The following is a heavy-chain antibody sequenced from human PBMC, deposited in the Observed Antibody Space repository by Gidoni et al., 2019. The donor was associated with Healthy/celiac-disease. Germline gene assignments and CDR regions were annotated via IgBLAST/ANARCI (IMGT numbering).Heavy chain of an antibody. J-gene: IGHJ6*03. CDR2: IKSKTDGGTT. V-gene: IGHV3-15*01. CDR3: TTRYNWNFYYYYYMDV. CDR1: GFTFRNAW. Sequence: EVQLVESGGGLVKPGGSLRLSCAASGFTFRNAWMSWVRQAPGKGLEWVGRIKSKTDGGTTDYAAPVKGRFTISRDDSKNTLYLQMNSLKTEDTAVYYCTTRYNWNFYYYYYMDVWGKGTTVTVSS. D-gene: IGHD1-1*01.